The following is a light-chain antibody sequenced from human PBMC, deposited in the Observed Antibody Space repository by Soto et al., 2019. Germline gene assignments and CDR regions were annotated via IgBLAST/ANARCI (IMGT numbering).Light chain of an antibody. J-gene: IGLJ1*01. Sequence: QSALTQPPSASGTPGQKVTISCSGSSSNIWNNYVSWYQQLPGTAPKLLIYENNKRPSGIPDRFSGSKSGTSATLGITGLQTGDEADYYCGTWDSSLSSYVFGTGTKVTVL. V-gene: IGLV1-51*02. CDR3: GTWDSSLSSYV. CDR1: SSNIWNNY. CDR2: ENN.